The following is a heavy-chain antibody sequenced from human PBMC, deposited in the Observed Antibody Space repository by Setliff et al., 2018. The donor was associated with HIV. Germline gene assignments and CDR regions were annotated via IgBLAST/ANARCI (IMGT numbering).Heavy chain of an antibody. CDR2: IYHSGST. CDR1: GYSISSGYY. D-gene: IGHD3-9*01. Sequence: KTSETLSLTCTVSGYSISSGYYWGWIRQPPGKGLEWIGSIYHSGSTYYNPSLKSRVTMSLDTSKNQFSLNLDSVTAADTAVFYCARAAPGYDILSGYYMPSVDYWGQGTLVTVSS. J-gene: IGHJ4*02. CDR3: ARAAPGYDILSGYYMPSVDY. V-gene: IGHV4-38-2*02.